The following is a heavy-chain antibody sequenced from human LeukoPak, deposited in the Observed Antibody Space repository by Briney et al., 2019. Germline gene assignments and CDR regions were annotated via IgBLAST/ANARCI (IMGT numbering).Heavy chain of an antibody. CDR1: GGSISSYY. CDR2: IYYSGST. Sequence: PSETLSLTCTVSGGSISSYYWSWIRQPPGKGLEWIGYIYYSGSTNYNPSLKSRVTISVDTSKNQFSLKLSSVTAADTAVYYCARGATYVWGSYRYGGNWYFDLWGRGTLVTVSS. CDR3: ARGATYVWGSYRYGGNWYFDL. V-gene: IGHV4-59*08. D-gene: IGHD3-16*02. J-gene: IGHJ2*01.